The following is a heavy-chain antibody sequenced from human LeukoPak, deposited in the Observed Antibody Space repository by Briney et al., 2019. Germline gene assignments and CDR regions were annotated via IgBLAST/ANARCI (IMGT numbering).Heavy chain of an antibody. CDR1: GYTFTGYY. CDR3: ARGVGSGWYNWFDP. Sequence: ASVKVSCKASGYTFTGYYMHWVRQAPGQGPEWMGWINPNSGGTNYAQKFQGRVTMTRDTSISTAYMELSRLRSDDTAVYYCARGVGSGWYNWFDPWGQGTLVTVSS. CDR2: INPNSGGT. J-gene: IGHJ5*02. D-gene: IGHD6-19*01. V-gene: IGHV1-2*02.